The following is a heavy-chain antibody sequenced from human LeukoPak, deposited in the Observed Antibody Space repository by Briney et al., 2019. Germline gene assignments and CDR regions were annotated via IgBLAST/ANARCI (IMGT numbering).Heavy chain of an antibody. V-gene: IGHV4-59*08. D-gene: IGHD3-9*01. CDR3: ASRYYDILTGYDCFDY. CDR1: GGSISSYY. CDR2: IYYSGST. J-gene: IGHJ4*02. Sequence: PSETLSLTCTVSGGSISSYYWSWIRQPPGKGLEWIGYIYYSGSTNYNPSLKSRVTISVDTSKNQFSLKLSSVTAADTAVYYCASRYYDILTGYDCFDYWGQGTLVTVSS.